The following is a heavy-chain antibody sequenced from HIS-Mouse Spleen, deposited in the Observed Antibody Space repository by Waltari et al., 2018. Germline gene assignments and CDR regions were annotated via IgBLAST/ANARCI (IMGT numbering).Heavy chain of an antibody. V-gene: IGHV3-30*18. CDR1: GFTFSSYG. J-gene: IGHJ4*02. CDR2: RSDDGTNK. D-gene: IGHD1-26*01. Sequence: QVQLVESGGGVVQPGRSLRLSCAASGFTFSSYGMHWVRQAPGKVLKGVAVRSDDGTNKYYGDAGKGRFTISRDNSKNTLYLQMNSLRAEDTAVYYCAKDRGSPLYFDYWGQGTLVTVSS. CDR3: AKDRGSPLYFDY.